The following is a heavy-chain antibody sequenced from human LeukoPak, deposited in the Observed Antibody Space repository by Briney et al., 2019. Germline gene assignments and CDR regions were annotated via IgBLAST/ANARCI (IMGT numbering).Heavy chain of an antibody. D-gene: IGHD1-14*01. CDR3: ARDFPGDYYYYYYMDV. Sequence: GGSLRLSCAASGFTFSSYWMSWVRQAPGQGLEWVANIKQDGSEKYYVDSVKGRFTISRDNAKNSLYLQMNSLRAEDTAVYYCARDFPGDYYYYYYMDVWGKGTTVTVSS. CDR2: IKQDGSEK. J-gene: IGHJ6*03. V-gene: IGHV3-7*01. CDR1: GFTFSSYW.